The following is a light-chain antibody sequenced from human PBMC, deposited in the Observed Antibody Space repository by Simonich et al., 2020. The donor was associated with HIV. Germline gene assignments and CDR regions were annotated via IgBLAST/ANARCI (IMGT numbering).Light chain of an antibody. V-gene: IGKV3-11*01. CDR3: QQYHSTPPT. J-gene: IGKJ4*01. CDR1: HSVSSY. Sequence: EIVLTQSPATLSLSPGERATLSCRTSHSVSSYLAWYQHKPGQAPMRLIYDASNRATGIPTRFSGSGSGTDFTLTISSLQAEDVAVYYCQQYHSTPPTFGGGTKVEIK. CDR2: DAS.